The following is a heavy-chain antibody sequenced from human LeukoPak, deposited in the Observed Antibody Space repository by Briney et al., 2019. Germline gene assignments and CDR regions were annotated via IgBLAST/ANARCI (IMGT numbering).Heavy chain of an antibody. CDR3: ARLLVRREFDY. D-gene: IGHD6-6*01. CDR2: IYYSGST. J-gene: IGHJ4*02. V-gene: IGHV4-39*01. Sequence: SETLSLTGTVSGGSIINYYWSWIRQPPGKGLEWIGSIYYSGSTYYNPSLKSRVTISVDTSKNQFSLKLSSVTAADTAVYYCARLLVRREFDYWGQGTPVTVSS. CDR1: GGSIINYY.